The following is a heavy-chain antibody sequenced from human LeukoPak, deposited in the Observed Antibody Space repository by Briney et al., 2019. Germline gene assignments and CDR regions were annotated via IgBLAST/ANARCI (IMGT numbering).Heavy chain of an antibody. Sequence: GGSLRLSCAASGFTFSSYGMHWVRQAPGKGLEWVAVISYDGSNKYYADSVKGRFTISRDNAKNSLYPQMNSLRADDTAVYHCATGASALWHPYYFDYWGQGTLVTVSS. CDR2: ISYDGSNK. CDR1: GFTFSSYG. V-gene: IGHV3-30*03. D-gene: IGHD2/OR15-2a*01. J-gene: IGHJ4*02. CDR3: ATGASALWHPYYFDY.